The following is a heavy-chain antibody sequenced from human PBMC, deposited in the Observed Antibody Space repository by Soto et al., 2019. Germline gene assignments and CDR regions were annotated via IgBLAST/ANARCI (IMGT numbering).Heavy chain of an antibody. CDR3: ARDPGSRSYYGWFEP. CDR1: GGSISRYY. D-gene: IGHD3-10*01. J-gene: IGHJ5*02. CDR2: IYYSGST. Sequence: PSETLSLTCTVSGGSISRYYWNWIRQPPGKGLEWIGYIYYSGSTNYNPSLKSRVTISVDTSKNQFSLKLSSVTAADTAVYYCARDPGSRSYYGWFEPWGQGTLVTVSS. V-gene: IGHV4-59*01.